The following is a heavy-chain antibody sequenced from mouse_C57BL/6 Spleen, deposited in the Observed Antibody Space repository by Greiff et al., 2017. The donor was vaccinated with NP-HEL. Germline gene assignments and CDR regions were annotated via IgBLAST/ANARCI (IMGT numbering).Heavy chain of an antibody. J-gene: IGHJ2*01. CDR3: VRDLDY. CDR1: GFTFNTYA. CDR2: IRSKSSNYAT. Sequence: DVMLVESGGGLVQPKGSLKLSCAASGFTFNTYAMHWVRQAPGKGLEWVARIRSKSSNYATYYADSVKTRFTISSYDSQSMLYLQMNYLKTEDTSRYYCVRDLDYWGQGTTLTVSS. V-gene: IGHV10-3*01.